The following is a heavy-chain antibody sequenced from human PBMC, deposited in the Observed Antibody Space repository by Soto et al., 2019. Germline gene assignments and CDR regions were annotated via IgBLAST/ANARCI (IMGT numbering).Heavy chain of an antibody. J-gene: IGHJ4*02. Sequence: GGSLRLSCAASGFTFSSYGMHWVRQAPGRGLEWVAVISYDGSNKYYADSVKGRFTISRDNSKNTLYLQMNSLRAEDTAVYYCAKDWELGYWGQGTLVTVSS. V-gene: IGHV3-30*18. D-gene: IGHD1-26*01. CDR1: GFTFSSYG. CDR3: AKDWELGY. CDR2: ISYDGSNK.